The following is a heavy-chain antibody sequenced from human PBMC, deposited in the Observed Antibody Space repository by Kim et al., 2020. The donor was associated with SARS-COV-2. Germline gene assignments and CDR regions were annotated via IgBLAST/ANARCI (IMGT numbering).Heavy chain of an antibody. Sequence: GGSLRLSCAASRFTFSDSYMTWIRQAPGKGLEWVSYISSSGSTIDYADSVRGRFTISRDNAKNSLYLQMNSLRAEDTAVYFCAREIVVVLNAKKYYYGMDVWGQGTTVTVSS. CDR1: RFTFSDSY. CDR2: ISSSGSTI. D-gene: IGHD2-15*01. J-gene: IGHJ6*02. CDR3: AREIVVVLNAKKYYYGMDV. V-gene: IGHV3-11*04.